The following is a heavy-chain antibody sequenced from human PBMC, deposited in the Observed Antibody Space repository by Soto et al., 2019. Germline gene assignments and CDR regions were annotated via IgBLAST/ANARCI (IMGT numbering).Heavy chain of an antibody. CDR3: ARNYYDSSGYLATLYFVY. D-gene: IGHD3-22*01. Sequence: SVKGYVKASGCTFSSNAISWVRQAPGQVLDCIGGIIPIFGTANYAQNFQGRVTITADESTSKSYMELSSLRSEDTAVYYFARNYYDSSGYLATLYFVYWGQRTLVTVSS. V-gene: IGHV1-69*13. J-gene: IGHJ4*02. CDR2: IIPIFGTA. CDR1: GCTFSSNA.